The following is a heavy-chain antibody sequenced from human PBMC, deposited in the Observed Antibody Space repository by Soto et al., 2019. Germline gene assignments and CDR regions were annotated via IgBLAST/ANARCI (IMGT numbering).Heavy chain of an antibody. Sequence: SGGTLRLSCAACGFSFSSYAMSWVRQAPGKGLEWVSAISGSGGSTYYADSVKGRFTISRDNSKNTLYLQMNSLRAEDTAVYYCAKDGRHYYDTNGYWGQGTLVTVSS. CDR3: AKDGRHYYDTNGY. CDR1: GFSFSSYA. J-gene: IGHJ4*02. V-gene: IGHV3-23*01. D-gene: IGHD3-22*01. CDR2: ISGSGGST.